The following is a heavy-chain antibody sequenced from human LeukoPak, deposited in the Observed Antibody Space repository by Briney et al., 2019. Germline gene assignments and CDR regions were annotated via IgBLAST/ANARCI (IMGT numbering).Heavy chain of an antibody. Sequence: SVKVSCKASGGTFSSYTISWVRQAPGQGLEWMGGIIPIFGTANYAQKFQGRVTITADESTSTAYMELSSLRSEDTAVYYCARGIHDYGDYGGARGYYFDYWGQGTLVTVSS. D-gene: IGHD4-17*01. J-gene: IGHJ4*02. CDR1: GGTFSSYT. CDR2: IIPIFGTA. V-gene: IGHV1-69*13. CDR3: ARGIHDYGDYGGARGYYFDY.